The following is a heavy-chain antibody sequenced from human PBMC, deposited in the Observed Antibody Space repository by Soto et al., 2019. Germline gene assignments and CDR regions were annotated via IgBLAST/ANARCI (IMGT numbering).Heavy chain of an antibody. CDR2: INHRGSA. CDR1: GASVSSTYW. D-gene: IGHD6-13*01. V-gene: IGHV4-4*02. J-gene: IGHJ4*02. CDR3: ARYNAASGTYYFDY. Sequence: SETLSLTCAVSGASVSSTYWWSWVRQPPGKGPEWIGEINHRGSANYNPSLRSRVTMSVDISKSQFSLRLTSVTAADTAAYYCARYNAASGTYYFDYWGQGALVT.